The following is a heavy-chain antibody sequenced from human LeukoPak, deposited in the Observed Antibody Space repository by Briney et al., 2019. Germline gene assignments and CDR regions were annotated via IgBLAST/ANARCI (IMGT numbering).Heavy chain of an antibody. D-gene: IGHD2-8*01. CDR2: IRYDGSNK. CDR3: ARNGEYGDDY. CDR1: GFTFSSYD. V-gene: IGHV3-30*02. Sequence: PGGSLRLSCAASGFTFSSYDIHWVRQAPGKGLEWVAFIRYDGSNKYYADSVRGRFTISRDNSKNTLYLQMNSLRAEDTAVYYCARNGEYGDDYWGQGTLVTVSS. J-gene: IGHJ4*02.